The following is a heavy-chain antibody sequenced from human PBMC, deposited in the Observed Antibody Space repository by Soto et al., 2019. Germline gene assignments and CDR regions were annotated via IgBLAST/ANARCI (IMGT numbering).Heavy chain of an antibody. V-gene: IGHV1-69*01. D-gene: IGHD3-3*01. J-gene: IGHJ6*02. CDR1: GGTFSSYA. Sequence: QVQLVQSGAEVKKPGSSVKVSCKASGGTFSSYAISWVRQAPGQGLEWMGGIIPIFGTANYAQKFQGRVMITADESTRAAYMELGRLSSEYTSVYFCARPITMRFYCSCDMAVWGQGTTVTVSS. CDR3: ARPITMRFYCSCDMAV. CDR2: IIPIFGTA.